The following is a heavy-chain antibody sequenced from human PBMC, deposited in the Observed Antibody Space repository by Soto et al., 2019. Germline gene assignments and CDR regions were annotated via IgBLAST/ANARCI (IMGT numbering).Heavy chain of an antibody. CDR1: GFSFTGYY. V-gene: IGHV1-2*02. CDR2: INAHSGGT. J-gene: IGHJ5*02. D-gene: IGHD6-6*01. Sequence: ASVKVSCKASGFSFTGYYIHWLRQAPGQGLEWMGWINAHSGGTEYAQKFQGRVTLTRDTSNAAAYLTLTSLTSDDTALYYCAKDLTRQLAYWLDPWGQGTQVTVSS. CDR3: AKDLTRQLAYWLDP.